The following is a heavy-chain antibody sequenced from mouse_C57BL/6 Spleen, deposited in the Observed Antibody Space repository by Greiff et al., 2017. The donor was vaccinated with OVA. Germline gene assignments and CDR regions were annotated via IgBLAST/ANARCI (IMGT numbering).Heavy chain of an antibody. J-gene: IGHJ3*01. CDR1: GYTFTSYD. Sequence: VQLQQSGPELVKPGASVKLSCKASGYTFTSYDINWVKQRPGQGLEWIGWIYPRDGSTKYNEKFKGKATLTVDTSSSTAYMELHSLTSEDSAVYFCAREGVYSLPWFAYWGQGTLVTVSA. D-gene: IGHD2-12*01. CDR3: AREGVYSLPWFAY. CDR2: IYPRDGST. V-gene: IGHV1-85*01.